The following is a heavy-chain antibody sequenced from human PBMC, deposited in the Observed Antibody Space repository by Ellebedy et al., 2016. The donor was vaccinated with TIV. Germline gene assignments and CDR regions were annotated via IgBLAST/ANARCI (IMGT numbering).Heavy chain of an antibody. CDR2: IYSGGAT. CDR1: GLTFNTYA. J-gene: IGHJ4*02. Sequence: PGGSLRLSCVAFGLTFNTYAMDWVRQAPGKGLEWVSVIYSGGATSYADSVKGRFTISRDNSKNTLYLQMNSLRVEDTAVYYCARKYIYGFDWGQGTLVTVSS. D-gene: IGHD5-18*01. CDR3: ARKYIYGFD. V-gene: IGHV3-66*01.